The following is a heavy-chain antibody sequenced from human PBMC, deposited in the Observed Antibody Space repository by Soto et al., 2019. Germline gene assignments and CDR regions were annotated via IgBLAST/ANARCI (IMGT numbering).Heavy chain of an antibody. D-gene: IGHD3-16*01. J-gene: IGHJ1*01. CDR1: GFAFSSYA. CDR2: ISYDTTKE. Sequence: PGGSLRLSCAVSGFAFSSYAMHWVRQAPGQGLEWVSTISYDTTKEYYADSVKGRFTISRDNSKSMVFLQMRSLRPDDMAVYYCATEALSLITAVVPTFGYWGQGMLVTVSS. V-gene: IGHV3-30-3*01. CDR3: ATEALSLITAVVPTFGY.